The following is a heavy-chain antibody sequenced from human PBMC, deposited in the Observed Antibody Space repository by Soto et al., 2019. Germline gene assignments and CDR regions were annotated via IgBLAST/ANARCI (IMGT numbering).Heavy chain of an antibody. Sequence: SVKVSCKASGGTFSSYAISWVRQAPGQGLEWMGGIIPIFGTANYAQKLQGRVTITADESTSTAYMELSSLRSEDTAVYYCARYSGSVEIYFDYWGQGTLVTVSS. CDR2: IIPIFGTA. V-gene: IGHV1-69*13. CDR1: GGTFSSYA. D-gene: IGHD1-26*01. CDR3: ARYSGSVEIYFDY. J-gene: IGHJ4*02.